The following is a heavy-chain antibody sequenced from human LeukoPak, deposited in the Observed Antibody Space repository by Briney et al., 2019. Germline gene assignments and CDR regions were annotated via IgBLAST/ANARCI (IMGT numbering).Heavy chain of an antibody. D-gene: IGHD3-22*01. CDR3: ARHSGYYDSSGYYYSHAFDI. Sequence: SETLSLTCTVSGGSISSYYWSWIRQPPGKGLEWIGYIYYSGSTNYNPSLKSRVTISVDTSKNQFSLKLSSVTAADTAVYYCARHSGYYDSSGYYYSHAFDIWGQGTMVTVSS. CDR2: IYYSGST. V-gene: IGHV4-59*08. CDR1: GGSISSYY. J-gene: IGHJ3*02.